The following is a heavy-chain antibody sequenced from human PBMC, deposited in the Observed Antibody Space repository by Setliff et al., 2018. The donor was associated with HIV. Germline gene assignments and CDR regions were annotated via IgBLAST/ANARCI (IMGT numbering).Heavy chain of an antibody. D-gene: IGHD6-6*01. CDR2: ISGYNSDT. CDR1: GYTFTNYG. Sequence: ASVKVSCKASGYTFTNYGISWLRQAPGQGLEWMGWISGYNSDTKYAEKVQGRVTMTTDTSTGTAYMELGSLRSDDTVVYYCAREVVPTSEYHTFDSWGQGSLVTVSS. J-gene: IGHJ4*02. CDR3: AREVVPTSEYHTFDS. V-gene: IGHV1-18*04.